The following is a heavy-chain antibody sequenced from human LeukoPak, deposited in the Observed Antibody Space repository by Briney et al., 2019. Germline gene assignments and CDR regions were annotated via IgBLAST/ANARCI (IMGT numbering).Heavy chain of an antibody. CDR3: ARWGTVTRRAD. V-gene: IGHV4-30-2*01. CDR2: IYHSGST. Sequence: SQTLSLTCTVSGGSISSGGYYWSWIRQPPGKGLEWIGYIYHSGSTYYNPSLKSRVTISVDRSKNQFSLKLSSVTAADTAVYYCARWGTVTRRADWGQGTLVTVSS. D-gene: IGHD4-17*01. CDR1: GGSISSGGYY. J-gene: IGHJ4*02.